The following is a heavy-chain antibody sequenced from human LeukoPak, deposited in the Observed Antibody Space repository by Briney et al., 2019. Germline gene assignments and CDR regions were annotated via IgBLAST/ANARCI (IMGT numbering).Heavy chain of an antibody. CDR3: ACCSSTSCPTGDWYFDL. CDR1: GGTFSSYA. J-gene: IGHJ2*01. V-gene: IGHV1-69*13. Sequence: SVKVSCKASGGTFSSYAISWVRQAPGQGLEWMGGIIPIFGTANYAQKFQGRVTITADEATSTAYMELRSLRSEDTAVYYCACCSSTSCPTGDWYFDLWGRGTLVTVSS. D-gene: IGHD2-2*01. CDR2: IIPIFGTA.